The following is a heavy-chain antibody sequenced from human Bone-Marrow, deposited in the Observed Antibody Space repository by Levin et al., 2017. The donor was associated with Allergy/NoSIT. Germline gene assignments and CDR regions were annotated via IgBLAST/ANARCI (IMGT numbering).Heavy chain of an antibody. V-gene: IGHV4-31*03. J-gene: IGHJ4*02. D-gene: IGHD5-12*01. Sequence: RSQTLSLTCTVSNDSIGRGGYYWSWIRQHPGKGLEHIGYISHRGNTYYNPSLKSRLTMSLDTSNNQFSLNLISVTAADTAIYYCARLDGYNFDSWGQGTPVIVSS. CDR1: NDSIGRGGYY. CDR2: ISHRGNT. CDR3: ARLDGYNFDS.